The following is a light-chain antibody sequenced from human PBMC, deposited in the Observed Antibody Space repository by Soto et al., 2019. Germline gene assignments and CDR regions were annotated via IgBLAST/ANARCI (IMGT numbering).Light chain of an antibody. J-gene: IGKJ4*01. CDR2: DAS. V-gene: IGKV1-33*01. CDR3: QQYDNFPLT. CDR1: QDIRKF. Sequence: DIQMTQSPSSLSASVGDRVTICFQASQDIRKFLNWYQHKPGKAPKLLMYDASNLQTGVPARFSGSGSGTDFTFTISSLQPEDIATYYCQQYDNFPLTFGGGTKVDIK.